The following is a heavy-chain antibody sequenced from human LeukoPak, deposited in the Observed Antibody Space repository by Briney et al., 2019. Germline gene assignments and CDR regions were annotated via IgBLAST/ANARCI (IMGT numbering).Heavy chain of an antibody. D-gene: IGHD6-6*01. V-gene: IGHV3-9*01. Sequence: GGSQRLSCAASGFTFDDYAMHWVRQAPGKGLEWVSGISWNSGNIDYADSVKGRFTISRDNAKNSLYLQMKSLRAEDTALYYCAKDPYYSSSSPFFDYWGQGTLVTVSS. CDR3: AKDPYYSSSSPFFDY. CDR1: GFTFDDYA. J-gene: IGHJ4*02. CDR2: ISWNSGNI.